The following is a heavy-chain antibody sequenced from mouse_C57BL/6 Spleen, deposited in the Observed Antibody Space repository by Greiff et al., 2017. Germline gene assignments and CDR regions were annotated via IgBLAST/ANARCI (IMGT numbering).Heavy chain of an antibody. CDR1: GYTFTSYW. D-gene: IGHD2-3*01. Sequence: VKLLQPGAEFVKPGASVKMSCKASGYTFTSYWITWVKPRPGQGLEWIGDIYPGSGSTTSNEKLTSKATLTVDKSSSTAYMQLSSLTSEDSAVYYSARPSSDGFCAMDDWGQGTSGTVSA. CDR2: IYPGSGST. CDR3: ARPSSDGFCAMDD. V-gene: IGHV1-55*01. J-gene: IGHJ4*01.